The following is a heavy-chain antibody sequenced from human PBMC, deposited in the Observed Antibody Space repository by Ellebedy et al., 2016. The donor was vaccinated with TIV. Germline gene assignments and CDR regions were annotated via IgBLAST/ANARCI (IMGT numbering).Heavy chain of an antibody. CDR3: ARDLGPNAFDI. CDR2: ISSSGSTI. J-gene: IGHJ3*02. V-gene: IGHV3-11*01. D-gene: IGHD3-10*01. CDR1: GFTFSDYY. Sequence: GESLKISXAASGFTFSDYYMSWIRQAPGKGLEWVSYISSSGSTIYYADSVKGRFTISRDNAKNSLYLQMNSLRAEDTAVYYCARDLGPNAFDIWGQGTMVTVSS.